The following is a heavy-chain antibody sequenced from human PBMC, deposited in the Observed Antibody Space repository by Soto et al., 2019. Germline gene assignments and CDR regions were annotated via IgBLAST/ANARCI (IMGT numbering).Heavy chain of an antibody. V-gene: IGHV1-3*01. D-gene: IGHD6-13*01. Sequence: QVQLVQSGAEVKKPGASVKVSCKASGYTFSNYALYWVRQAPGQRLEWMGWINAGNGDTKYSQKFQGRVTITTDPSASTAYMELSSLRSEDTAIYYCARDPRAAAVFYYGMDVWGQGTTVTVSS. CDR2: INAGNGDT. CDR3: ARDPRAAAVFYYGMDV. CDR1: GYTFSNYA. J-gene: IGHJ6*02.